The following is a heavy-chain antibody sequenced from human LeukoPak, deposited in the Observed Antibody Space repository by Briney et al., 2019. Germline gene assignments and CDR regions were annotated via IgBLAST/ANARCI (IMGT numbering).Heavy chain of an antibody. CDR1: GLTFSSYA. Sequence: GASLRLSCAASGLTFSSYAMSWVRQAPGKGLEWVSAISGSGGSTFYADSVKGRFTISRDNSKNTLNLQMNSLGAEDTAVYYCAKGKRITMIVVVTSFDYWGQGTLVTVSS. CDR3: AKGKRITMIVVVTSFDY. D-gene: IGHD3-22*01. CDR2: ISGSGGST. J-gene: IGHJ4*02. V-gene: IGHV3-23*01.